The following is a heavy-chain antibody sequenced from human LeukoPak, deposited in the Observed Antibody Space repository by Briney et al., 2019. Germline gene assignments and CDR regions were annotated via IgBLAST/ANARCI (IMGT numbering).Heavy chain of an antibody. CDR3: ATPPYYGDCY. Sequence: GGSLRLSCSASGFTFSSYAMHWVRQAPGKGLEYVSAISSNGGSTYYADSVKGRFTISRDNSKNTLHLQMNSLRAEDTAVYYCATPPYYGDCYWSQGTLVTVSS. CDR1: GFTFSSYA. J-gene: IGHJ4*02. CDR2: ISSNGGST. D-gene: IGHD4-17*01. V-gene: IGHV3-64*04.